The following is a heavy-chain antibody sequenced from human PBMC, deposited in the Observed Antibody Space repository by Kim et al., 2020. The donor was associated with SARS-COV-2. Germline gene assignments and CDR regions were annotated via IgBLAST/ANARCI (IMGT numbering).Heavy chain of an antibody. V-gene: IGHV3-30*04. CDR1: GFTFSSYA. CDR2: ISYDGSNK. D-gene: IGHD3-10*01. CDR3: ARLRITMVRGPHGYFDY. Sequence: GGSLRLSCAASGFTFSSYAMHWVRQAPGKGLEWVAVISYDGSNKYYADSVKGRFTISRDNSKNTLYLQMNSLRAEDTAVYYCARLRITMVRGPHGYFDYWGQGTLVTVSS. J-gene: IGHJ4*02.